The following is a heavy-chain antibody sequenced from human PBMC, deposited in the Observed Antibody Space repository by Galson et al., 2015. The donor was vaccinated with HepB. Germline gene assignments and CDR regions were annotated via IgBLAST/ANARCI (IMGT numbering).Heavy chain of an antibody. J-gene: IGHJ3*02. D-gene: IGHD3-10*01. CDR3: ARDRYYSNDAFDI. CDR2: ISSSSSYI. CDR1: GFTFSSYS. V-gene: IGHV3-21*01. Sequence: SLRLSCAASGFTFSSYSMNWVRQAPGKGLEWVSSISSSSSYIYYADSVKGRFTISRDNAKNSLYLQMNSLRAEDTAVYYCARDRYYSNDAFDIWGQGTWSPSLQ.